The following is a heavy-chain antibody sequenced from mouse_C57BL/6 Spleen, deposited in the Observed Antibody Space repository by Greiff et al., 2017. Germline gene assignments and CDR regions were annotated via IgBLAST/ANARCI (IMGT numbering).Heavy chain of an antibody. CDR1: GFTFTAYY. CDR3: ARITGDWYFDV. D-gene: IGHD4-1*01. V-gene: IGHV7-3*01. CDR2: IRNKANGYTT. J-gene: IGHJ1*03. Sequence: EVKVVESGGGLVQPGGSLSLSCAASGFTFTAYYMSWVRQPPGKALEWLGFIRNKANGYTTEYSASVKGRFTISRDNSQSILYLQMNALRAEDSATYYCARITGDWYFDVWGTGTTVTVSS.